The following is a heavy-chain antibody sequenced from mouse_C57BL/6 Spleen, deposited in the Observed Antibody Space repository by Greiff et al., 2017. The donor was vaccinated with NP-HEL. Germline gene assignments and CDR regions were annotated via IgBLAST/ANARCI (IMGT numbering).Heavy chain of an antibody. D-gene: IGHD2-3*01. J-gene: IGHJ1*03. CDR2: IYPGSGST. Sequence: QVQLQQPGAELVKPGASVKMSCKASGYTFTSYWITWVKQRPGQGLEWIGDIYPGSGSTNYNEKFKSKATLTVDTSSSTAYMQLSSLTSEDSAVYYCARRGDGDGYCVGWDFGVWGTGATVTVSS. CDR1: GYTFTSYW. CDR3: ARRGDGDGYCVGWDFGV. V-gene: IGHV1-55*01.